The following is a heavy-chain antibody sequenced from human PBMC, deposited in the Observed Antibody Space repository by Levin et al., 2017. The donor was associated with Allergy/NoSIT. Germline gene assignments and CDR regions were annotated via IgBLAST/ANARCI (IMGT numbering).Heavy chain of an antibody. CDR3: ARASIAARRRGDDAFDI. Sequence: ASVKVSCKXXXXXXXXKGSGGVDKAPGQGLEWMGWISAYNGNTNYVQKLQGRVTMTTDTSTSTAYMELRSLRSDDTAVYYCARASIAARRRGDDAFDIWGQGTMVTVSS. CDR1: XXXXXXKG. J-gene: IGHJ3*02. V-gene: IGHV1-18*01. D-gene: IGHD6-6*01. CDR2: ISAYNGNT.